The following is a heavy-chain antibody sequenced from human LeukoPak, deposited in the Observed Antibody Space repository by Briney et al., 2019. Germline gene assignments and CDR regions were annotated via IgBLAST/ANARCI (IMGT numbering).Heavy chain of an antibody. D-gene: IGHD3-9*01. J-gene: IGHJ4*02. CDR1: GGSISTSPYY. Sequence: SETLSLTCSVSGGSISTSPYYWGWIRQPPRKGLEWIGDIYYSGNTYYNPSLKSRVTISVDTSKNQVSLKVTSVTAADTALYYCARRRTYDILTGYPQYYFDYWGQGALVTVSS. CDR3: ARRRTYDILTGYPQYYFDY. CDR2: IYYSGNT. V-gene: IGHV4-39*01.